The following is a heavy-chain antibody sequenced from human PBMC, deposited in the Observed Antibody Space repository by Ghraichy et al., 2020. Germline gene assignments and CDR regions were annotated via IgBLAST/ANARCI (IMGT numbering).Heavy chain of an antibody. J-gene: IGHJ5*02. D-gene: IGHD2-2*01. CDR1: GYTFTSYD. Sequence: ASVKVSCKASGYTFTSYDINWVRQATGQGLEWMGWMNPNSGNTGYAQKFQGRVTMTRNTSISTAYMELSSLRSEDTAVYYCARRRVRGYCSSTSCSNWFDPWGQGTLVTVSS. V-gene: IGHV1-8*01. CDR3: ARRRVRGYCSSTSCSNWFDP. CDR2: MNPNSGNT.